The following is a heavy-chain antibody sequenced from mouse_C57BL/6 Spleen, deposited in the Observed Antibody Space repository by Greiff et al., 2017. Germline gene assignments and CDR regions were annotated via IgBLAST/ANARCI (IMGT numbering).Heavy chain of an antibody. CDR2: INPSNGGT. D-gene: IGHD1-1*01. CDR1: GYTFTSYW. CDR3: SRDPLIYGEIYYAMDY. Sequence: QVQLQQSGTELVKPGASVQLSCKASGYTFTSYWMHWVKQRPGQGLAWIGNINPSNGGTNYNEKFKSKATLTVDKSSSTAYMQLSSQTSADSAVYYCSRDPLIYGEIYYAMDYWGQGTSVTGSS. V-gene: IGHV1-53*01. J-gene: IGHJ4*01.